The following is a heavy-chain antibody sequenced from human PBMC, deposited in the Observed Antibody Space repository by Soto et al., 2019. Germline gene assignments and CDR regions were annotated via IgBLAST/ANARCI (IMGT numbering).Heavy chain of an antibody. Sequence: ASVKVSCKASGYTFTGYYMHWVRQAPGQGLEWMGWINPNSGGTNYAQKFQGRVAMTRDTSISTAYMELSRLRSDDTAVYYCASAGGSSGYDFDYWGQGTLVTVSS. CDR2: INPNSGGT. D-gene: IGHD3-22*01. CDR1: GYTFTGYY. CDR3: ASAGGSSGYDFDY. V-gene: IGHV1-2*02. J-gene: IGHJ4*02.